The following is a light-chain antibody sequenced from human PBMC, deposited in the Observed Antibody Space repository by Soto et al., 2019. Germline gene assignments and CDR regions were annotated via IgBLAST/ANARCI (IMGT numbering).Light chain of an antibody. V-gene: IGLV2-8*01. CDR3: SSYAGSNAWV. Sequence: QSALTQPPSASGSPGQSVTISCTGTSSDVGIYNYVSWYQHHPGKAPKVMIYEVNKRPSGVPDRFSGSKSGNTASLTVSGLQAEVEADYYCSSYAGSNAWVFGGGTKLTVL. CDR1: SSDVGIYNY. J-gene: IGLJ3*02. CDR2: EVN.